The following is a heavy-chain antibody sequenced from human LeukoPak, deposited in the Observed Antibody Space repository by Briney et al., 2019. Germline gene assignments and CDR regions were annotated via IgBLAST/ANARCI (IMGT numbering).Heavy chain of an antibody. D-gene: IGHD2-15*01. Sequence: GASVKVSCKASGYTFTSYGISWVRQAPGQGLEWMGWISAYNGNTNYAQKLQGRVTMTTDTSTSTAYMELRSLRSDDTAVYYCAREPNVVVVAATPLDYWGQGTLVTVSS. V-gene: IGHV1-18*01. J-gene: IGHJ4*02. CDR1: GYTFTSYG. CDR3: AREPNVVVVAATPLDY. CDR2: ISAYNGNT.